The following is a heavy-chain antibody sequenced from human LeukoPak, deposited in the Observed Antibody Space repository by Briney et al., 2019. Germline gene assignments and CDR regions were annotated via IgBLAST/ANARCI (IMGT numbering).Heavy chain of an antibody. CDR3: ARAPPPVVSSCWYGFDY. J-gene: IGHJ4*02. CDR1: GFTFSDYY. V-gene: IGHV3-11*01. Sequence: GGSLRLSCAASGFTFSDYYMSWIRQAPGKGLEWVSYISSSGSTIYYADSVKGRFTISRDNAKNSLYLQMNSLRAEDTAVYYCARAPPPVVSSCWYGFDYWGQGTLVTVSS. D-gene: IGHD6-19*01. CDR2: ISSSGSTI.